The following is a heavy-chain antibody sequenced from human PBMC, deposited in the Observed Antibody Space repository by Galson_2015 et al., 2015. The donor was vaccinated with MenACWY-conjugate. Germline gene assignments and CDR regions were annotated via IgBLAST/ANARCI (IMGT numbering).Heavy chain of an antibody. CDR3: ARLPTWGSSFGYFDY. CDR1: GASISSHH. Sequence: SETLSLTCTVSGASISSHHWSWFRQPPGKGLEWIAYIRDTGSLKDNPSLKSRVTMSADKSNNQFSLRLIPVTAADTAVYYCARLPTWGSSFGYFDYWGQGILVAVSS. CDR2: IRDTGSL. V-gene: IGHV4-59*08. J-gene: IGHJ4*02. D-gene: IGHD7-27*01.